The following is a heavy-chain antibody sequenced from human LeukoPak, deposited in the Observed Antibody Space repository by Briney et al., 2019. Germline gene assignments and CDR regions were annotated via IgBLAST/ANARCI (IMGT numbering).Heavy chain of an antibody. CDR3: TREEAAALNSYYYYYMDV. CDR1: TFIFGDFA. D-gene: IGHD6-13*01. CDR2: ISSKVSGGKT. J-gene: IGHJ6*03. V-gene: IGHV3-49*03. Sequence: GGSLRLSCTAATFIFGDFATRWFRHAPGDGLEWEGFISSKVSGGKTEYAATVKGRFTISRDDSKSIAYLQMNSLKTEDTAVYYCTREEAAALNSYYYYYMDVWGKGTTVTVSS.